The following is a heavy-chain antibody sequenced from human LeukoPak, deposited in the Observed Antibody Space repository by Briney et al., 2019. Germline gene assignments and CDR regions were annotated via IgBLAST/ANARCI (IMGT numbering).Heavy chain of an antibody. CDR2: IYYSATT. V-gene: IGHV4-59*01. D-gene: IGHD6-19*01. CDR3: ARGTSSGWYGFDS. Sequence: SETLSLTCTVSGGSISSYYWSWIRQPPGKGLEWIGYIYYSATTNYNPSLKSRVTISVETSKNQFSLKLSSVTAADTAVYYCARGTSSGWYGFDSWGQGTLVTVSS. CDR1: GGSISSYY. J-gene: IGHJ4*02.